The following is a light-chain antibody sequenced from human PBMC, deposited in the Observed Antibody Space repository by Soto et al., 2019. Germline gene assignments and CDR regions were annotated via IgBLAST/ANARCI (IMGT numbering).Light chain of an antibody. Sequence: QSALTQPASVSGSPGQSITISCTGTSSDVGGYNSVSWYQQHPGKAPKLMIYDVRNRPSGVFNRFSGSKSGNTASLTISGLQAEDEADYYCSSYTSSSTLVFGTGTKLTVL. V-gene: IGLV2-14*01. CDR1: SSDVGGYNS. CDR2: DVR. CDR3: SSYTSSSTLV. J-gene: IGLJ1*01.